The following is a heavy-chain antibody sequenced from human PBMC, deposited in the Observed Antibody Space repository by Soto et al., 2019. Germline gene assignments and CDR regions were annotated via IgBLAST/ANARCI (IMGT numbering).Heavy chain of an antibody. CDR1: GFTFSTYS. CDR2: ISSSSSYI. V-gene: IGHV3-21*01. CDR3: AGDRGVVLPSDFDY. Sequence: PGGSLRLSCAASGFTFSTYSMNWVREAPGKGLEWVSSISSSSSYIQYADSVKGRFTISRDNAKNSLYLQMNSLRAEDTAVYYCAGDRGVVLPSDFDYWGQGTQVTVSS. J-gene: IGHJ4*02. D-gene: IGHD3-3*01.